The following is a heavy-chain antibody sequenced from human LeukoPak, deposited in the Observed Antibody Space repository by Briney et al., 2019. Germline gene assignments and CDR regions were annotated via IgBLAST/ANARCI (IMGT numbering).Heavy chain of an antibody. D-gene: IGHD6-13*01. V-gene: IGHV4-59*01. CDR3: ARDAPGYSSSWYPSHFDY. Sequence: SETLSLTCTVSGGSISSYYWSWIRQPPGKGLEWIGYIYYSGSTNYNPSLKSRVTISVDTSKNQFSPKLSSVTAADTAVYYCARDAPGYSSSWYPSHFDYWGQGTLVTVSS. CDR2: IYYSGST. J-gene: IGHJ4*02. CDR1: GGSISSYY.